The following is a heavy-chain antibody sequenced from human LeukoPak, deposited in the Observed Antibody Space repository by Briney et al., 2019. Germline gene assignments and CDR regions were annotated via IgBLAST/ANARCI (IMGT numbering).Heavy chain of an antibody. J-gene: IGHJ4*02. D-gene: IGHD3-10*01. Sequence: SETLSLTCTVSGGSISSGSYYWGWIRQPPGKGLEWIGRIYYSGSTYYNPSLKSRVTTSIDTSKNQLSLNLKSVTAADTAVYYCTGNYYGSGSYADFDYWGQGTLVTVSS. CDR1: GGSISSGSYY. V-gene: IGHV4-39*07. CDR3: TGNYYGSGSYADFDY. CDR2: IYYSGST.